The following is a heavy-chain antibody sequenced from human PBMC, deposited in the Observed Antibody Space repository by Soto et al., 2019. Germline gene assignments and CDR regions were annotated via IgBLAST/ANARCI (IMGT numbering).Heavy chain of an antibody. CDR1: GGSISSYY. CDR3: ARADVDTAMIDGMFDY. CDR2: IYYSGST. D-gene: IGHD5-18*01. Sequence: SETLSLTCTVSGGSISSYYWSWIRQPPGKGLEWIGYIYYSGSTNYNPSLKSRVTISVDTSMNQFSLKLSSVTAADTAVYYCARADVDTAMIDGMFDYWGQGTLVTVSS. J-gene: IGHJ4*02. V-gene: IGHV4-59*01.